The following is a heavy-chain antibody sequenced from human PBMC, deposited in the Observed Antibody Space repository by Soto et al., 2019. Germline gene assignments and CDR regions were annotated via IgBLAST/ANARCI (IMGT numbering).Heavy chain of an antibody. CDR2: IYHSGST. Sequence: SETLCLTCAVAGGSYSSGGSSWSWIRQPPGKGLEWIGYIYHSGSTYYNPSLKSRVTISVDRSKNQFSLKLSSVTAADTAVYYCARVPDRWGQGTLVTVSS. V-gene: IGHV4-30-2*01. D-gene: IGHD2-2*01. J-gene: IGHJ5*02. CDR3: ARVPDR. CDR1: GGSYSSGGSS.